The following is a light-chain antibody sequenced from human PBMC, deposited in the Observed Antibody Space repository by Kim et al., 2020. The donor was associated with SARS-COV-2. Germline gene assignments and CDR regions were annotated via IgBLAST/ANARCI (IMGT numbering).Light chain of an antibody. CDR3: GTWDNSLSAVV. J-gene: IGLJ3*02. V-gene: IGLV1-51*01. Sequence: GRKATISGSGRDTKNANGFVPWFQQPQGTAPQLRIYDDDKRPSGIPDRFSGSKSATSATLGITGLQTGDEADYYCGTWDNSLSAVVFGGGTKVTVL. CDR1: DTKNANGF. CDR2: DDD.